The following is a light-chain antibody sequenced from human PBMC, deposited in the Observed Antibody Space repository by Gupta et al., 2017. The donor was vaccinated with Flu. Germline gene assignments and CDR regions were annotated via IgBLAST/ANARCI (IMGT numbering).Light chain of an antibody. J-gene: IGLJ2*01. V-gene: IGLV4-69*01. Sequence: WHQQQPEKGPRFLMKITSDGSHIQGDEIPDRFSGSTSGAERYLTISSLRSEDEADYYCPTWGPRIRVFGGGTRLPVL. CDR3: PTWGPRIRV. CDR2: ITSDGSH.